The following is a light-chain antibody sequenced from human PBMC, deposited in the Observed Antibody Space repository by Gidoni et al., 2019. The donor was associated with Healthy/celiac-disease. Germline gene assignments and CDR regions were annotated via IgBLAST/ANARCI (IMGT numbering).Light chain of an antibody. CDR2: YVS. CDR3: SSYTSIWV. V-gene: IGLV2-14*03. CDR1: SSDVGGYNY. Sequence: QSALTQTASVSGFPGQSITISCTGTSSDVGGYNYVSWYQQQPGKAPKLMIYYVSNRPSGVSNRFSGSKSGNTASLTISGLQAEDEADYYCSSYTSIWVFGEGTKLTVL. J-gene: IGLJ2*01.